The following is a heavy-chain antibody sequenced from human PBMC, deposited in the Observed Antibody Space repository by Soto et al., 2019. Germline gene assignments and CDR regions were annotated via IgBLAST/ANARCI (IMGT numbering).Heavy chain of an antibody. CDR3: ARHYAGYSSSWFDY. CDR1: GGSISSSSYY. V-gene: IGHV4-39*01. J-gene: IGHJ4*02. D-gene: IGHD6-13*01. CDR2: IYYSGST. Sequence: SETLSLTCTASGGSISSSSYYWGWIRQPPGKGLEWIGSIYYSGSTYYNPSLKSRVTISVDTSKNQFSLKLSSVTAADTAVYYCARHYAGYSSSWFDYWGQGTLVTVSS.